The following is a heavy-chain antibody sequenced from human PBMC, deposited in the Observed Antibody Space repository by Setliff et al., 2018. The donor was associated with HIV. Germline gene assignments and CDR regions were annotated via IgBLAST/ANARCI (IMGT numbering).Heavy chain of an antibody. V-gene: IGHV1-69*13. CDR2: IIPIFGTT. Sequence: SVKVSCKASGYTFTNYYMHWVRQAPGQGLEWMGGIIPIFGTTNYAQKFQGRVTITADESTGTTYMELSSLRSEDTAVYYCAREVGTYSGSYAVADGFDIWGQGTMVTVSS. D-gene: IGHD1-26*01. J-gene: IGHJ3*02. CDR1: GYTFTNYY. CDR3: AREVGTYSGSYAVADGFDI.